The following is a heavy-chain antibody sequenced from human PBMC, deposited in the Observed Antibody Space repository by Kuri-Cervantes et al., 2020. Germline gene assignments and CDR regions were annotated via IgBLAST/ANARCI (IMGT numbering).Heavy chain of an antibody. CDR3: ARGITRPRGYFDL. V-gene: IGHV4-34*01. CDR2: INHSGST. J-gene: IGHJ2*01. CDR1: GGSFSGYY. D-gene: IGHD3-10*01. Sequence: SQTLSLTCAVYGGSFSGYYWSWIRQSPGKGLEWIGEINHSGSTNYNPSLKSRVTISVDTSKNQFSLKLSSVTAADTAVYYCARGITRPRGYFDLWGRGTLVTVSS.